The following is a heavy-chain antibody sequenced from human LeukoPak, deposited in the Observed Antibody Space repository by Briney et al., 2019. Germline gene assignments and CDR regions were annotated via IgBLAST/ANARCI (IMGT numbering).Heavy chain of an antibody. J-gene: IGHJ4*02. CDR1: GGSISSGSYY. D-gene: IGHD2-2*02. CDR2: IYTSGST. V-gene: IGHV4-61*02. Sequence: PSETLSLTCTVSGGSISSGSYYWSWIRQPAGKGLEWIGRIYTSGSTNYNPSLKSRVTISVDTSKNQFSLKLSSVTAADTAVYYCARSPGPQELLYDLDYWGQGTLVTVSS. CDR3: ARSPGPQELLYDLDY.